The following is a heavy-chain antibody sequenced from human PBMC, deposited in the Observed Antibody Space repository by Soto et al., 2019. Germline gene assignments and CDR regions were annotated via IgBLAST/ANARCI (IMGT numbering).Heavy chain of an antibody. CDR1: GFSFSSFG. CDR2: IWYDGSLE. CDR3: AKPSYDFWSGYYPPFDY. Sequence: QVQLVESGGGVVQPGRSLRLSCAASGFSFSSFGMHWVRQAPGKGLEWVAIIWYDGSLEYYADSVKGRFTISRDNSKNTLYLQMNSLRGEDTAVYYCAKPSYDFWSGYYPPFDYWGQGTLVTVSS. V-gene: IGHV3-33*03. D-gene: IGHD3-3*01. J-gene: IGHJ4*02.